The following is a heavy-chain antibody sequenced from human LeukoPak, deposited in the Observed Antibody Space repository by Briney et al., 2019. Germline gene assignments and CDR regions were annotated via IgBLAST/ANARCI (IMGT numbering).Heavy chain of an antibody. D-gene: IGHD2-2*01. CDR2: ISSSGSTI. V-gene: IGHV3-11*04. J-gene: IGHJ4*02. CDR3: ARSTPSDFYFDY. CDR1: GFAFSDYY. Sequence: GGSLRLSCAASGFAFSDYYMSWIRQAPGKGLEWLSYISSSGSTIYYADSVKGRFTISRDNAKNSLYLQMNNLRAEDTAVYYCARSTPSDFYFDYWGQGALVTVSS.